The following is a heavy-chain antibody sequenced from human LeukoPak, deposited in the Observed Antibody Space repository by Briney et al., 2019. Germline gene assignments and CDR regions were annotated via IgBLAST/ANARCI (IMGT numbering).Heavy chain of an antibody. V-gene: IGHV3-23*01. D-gene: IGHD2-2*01. J-gene: IGHJ6*03. CDR1: GFTFSSYA. CDR2: ISDSGGST. CDR3: AKEGYCSSTSCLNEGLYYYYYMDV. Sequence: PGGSLTLSCAASGFTFSSYAMSWLRQAPGKGLEWVSAISDSGGSTYYAHSVKGRFTISRDNSKNTLYLQMNSLRAEDTAVYYCAKEGYCSSTSCLNEGLYYYYYMDVWGKGTTVTVSS.